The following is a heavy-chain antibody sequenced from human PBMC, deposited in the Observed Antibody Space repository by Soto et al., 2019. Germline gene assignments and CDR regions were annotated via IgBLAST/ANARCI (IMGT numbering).Heavy chain of an antibody. V-gene: IGHV3-74*01. CDR1: GFTFNTHW. J-gene: IGHJ4*02. CDR2: INSAGSIT. Sequence: EVQLVESGGGLILPGGSLRLSCAASGFTFNTHWMHWVRQAPGKGLVWVSRINSAGSITDYADSVKGRFAISRDNPRKILYLQRNSLSPEDTAVYYCARAMTSVGAAAKGDFWGQGTLVTVSS. CDR3: ARAMTSVGAAAKGDF. D-gene: IGHD1-26*01.